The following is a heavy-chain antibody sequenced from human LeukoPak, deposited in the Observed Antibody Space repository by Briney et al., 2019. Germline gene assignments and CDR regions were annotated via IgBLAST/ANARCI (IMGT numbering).Heavy chain of an antibody. CDR2: ISYDGSNK. Sequence: PGRSLRLSCAASGFTFSSYAMHWVRQAPGKGLEWVAVISYDGSNKYYADSVKGRFTISRDNPKNTLYLQMNSLRAEDTAVYYCARDVALPSYYYGMDVWGQGTTVTVSS. J-gene: IGHJ6*02. D-gene: IGHD5-12*01. CDR3: ARDVALPSYYYGMDV. V-gene: IGHV3-30-3*01. CDR1: GFTFSSYA.